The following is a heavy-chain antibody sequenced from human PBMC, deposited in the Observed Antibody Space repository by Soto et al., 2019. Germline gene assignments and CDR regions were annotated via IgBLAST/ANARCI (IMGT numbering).Heavy chain of an antibody. V-gene: IGHV5-51*01. CDR2: IYPGDSDT. J-gene: IGHJ4*02. D-gene: IGHD6-13*01. CDR1: GSSFTNYW. Sequence: GESLKISCKGSGSSFTNYWIGWVRQMPGKGLEWMGIIYPGDSDTRYSPSFGGQVTFSADKSISTAYLQWSSLKASDPALYYCARQGSPQSFDYWGQGTLVTVSS. CDR3: ARQGSPQSFDY.